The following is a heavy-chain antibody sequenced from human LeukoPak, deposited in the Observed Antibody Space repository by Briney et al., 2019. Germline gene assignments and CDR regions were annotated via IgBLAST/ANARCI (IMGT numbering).Heavy chain of an antibody. J-gene: IGHJ4*02. D-gene: IGHD6-13*01. CDR2: VDGGGGGT. CDR1: GFTLSSYA. CDR3: AKQSAGSAAWYSLHYDF. V-gene: IGHV3-23*01. Sequence: GSLRLSCAASGFTLSSYAMTWVRQAPGRGLEWVSSVDGGGGGTYYADSVKGRFTISRDNSKDTLYLQMNGLRAEDTAVYFCAKQSAGSAAWYSLHYDFWGQGTLVTVSS.